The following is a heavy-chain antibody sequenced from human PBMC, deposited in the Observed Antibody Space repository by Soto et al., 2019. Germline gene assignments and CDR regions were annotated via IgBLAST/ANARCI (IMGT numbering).Heavy chain of an antibody. Sequence: QVQLQQWGAGLLKPSETLSLTCAVYGGSFSGYYWSWIRQPPGKGLEWIGEISQSGSTNYNPSLKSRVTISVDTSKNQFSLKLSSVTAADTAVYYFARGQDKAKVGYWGQGTLVTVSS. D-gene: IGHD5-18*01. CDR3: ARGQDKAKVGY. CDR1: GGSFSGYY. CDR2: ISQSGST. J-gene: IGHJ4*02. V-gene: IGHV4-34*01.